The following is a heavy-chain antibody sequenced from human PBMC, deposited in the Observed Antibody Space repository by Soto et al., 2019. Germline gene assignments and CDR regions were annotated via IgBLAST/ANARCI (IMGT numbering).Heavy chain of an antibody. D-gene: IGHD1-1*01. CDR2: IYWDDDK. Sequence: QITLEESGPTRVKPTQSLALTCTFSGFSLSTSGVGVGWVRQPPGKALEWLALIYWDDDKRYSPSLQSRLTITTDTAKNQVVLIMVNMAPVDAATYYCALSPWPGTKAYFDYWGQGTLVTVSS. J-gene: IGHJ4*02. CDR3: ALSPWPGTKAYFDY. CDR1: GFSLSTSGVG. V-gene: IGHV2-5*02.